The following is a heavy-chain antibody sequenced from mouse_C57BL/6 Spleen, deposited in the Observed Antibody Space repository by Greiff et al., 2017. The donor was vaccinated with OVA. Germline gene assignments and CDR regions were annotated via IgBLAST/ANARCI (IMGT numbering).Heavy chain of an antibody. V-gene: IGHV1-18*01. CDR2: INPNNGGT. CDR3: AINYDGAWFAY. CDR1: RYTFTDYN. J-gene: IGHJ3*01. Sequence: EVQLQQSGPELVKPGASVKIPCKASRYTFTDYNMDWVKQSHGKSLEWIGDINPNNGGTIYNQKFKGKATLTVDKSSSTAYMELRSLTSEDTAVYYCAINYDGAWFAYWGQGTLVTVSA. D-gene: IGHD2-4*01.